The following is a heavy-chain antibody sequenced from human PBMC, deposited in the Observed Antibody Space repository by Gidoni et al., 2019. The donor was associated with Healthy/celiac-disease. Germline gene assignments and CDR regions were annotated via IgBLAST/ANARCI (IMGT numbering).Heavy chain of an antibody. V-gene: IGHV4-34*01. J-gene: IGHJ4*02. CDR2: INHSGST. CDR1: GGSFSGYY. D-gene: IGHD2-15*01. Sequence: QVQLQQWGAGLLKPSETLSLTCAVYGGSFSGYYWSWIRQPPGKGLEWIGEINHSGSTNYNPSLKSRVTISVDTSKNQFSLKLSSVTAADTAVYYCARIYCSGGSCYPAYYFDYWGQGTLVTVSS. CDR3: ARIYCSGGSCYPAYYFDY.